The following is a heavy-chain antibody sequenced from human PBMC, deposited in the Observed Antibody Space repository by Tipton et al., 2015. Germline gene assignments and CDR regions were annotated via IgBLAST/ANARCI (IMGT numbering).Heavy chain of an antibody. D-gene: IGHD7-27*01. CDR1: GGSISSITW. V-gene: IGHV4-4*02. J-gene: IGHJ4*02. CDR2: IYHSADT. Sequence: TLSLTCTVSGGSISSITWWTWVRQPPNKGLEWIGQIYHSADTNYNPSFRSRVTMSVDTSKGQFSLRLTSVTAAGTAIYYCARRSLVGNWGLDSWGQGVLVTVSS. CDR3: ARRSLVGNWGLDS.